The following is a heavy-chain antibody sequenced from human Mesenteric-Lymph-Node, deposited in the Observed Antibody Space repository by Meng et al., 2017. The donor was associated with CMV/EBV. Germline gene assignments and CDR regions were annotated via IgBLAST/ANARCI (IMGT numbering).Heavy chain of an antibody. V-gene: IGHV1-18*01. D-gene: IGHD4-11*01. CDR1: TFTSYG. J-gene: IGHJ5*02. CDR3: ARGTNSGGATATSNWFDP. CDR2: ISTYNGNT. Sequence: TFTSYGISWVRQAPGQGPEWMGWISTYNGNTNYAQSFQGRVTLTTETSTSTVYMELRSLRSDDTAVYYCARGTNSGGATATSNWFDPWGQGTLVTVS.